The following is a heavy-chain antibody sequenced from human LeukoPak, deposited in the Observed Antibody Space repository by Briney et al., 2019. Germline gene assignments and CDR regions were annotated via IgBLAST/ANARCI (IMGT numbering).Heavy chain of an antibody. J-gene: IGHJ4*02. Sequence: SETLSLTCTVSGGSMSSASSYWGWIRQPPGKGLEWIASIYYRGNTYYNPSLKSRGTISVDTSKNQFSLRLSSVTAADTAVYYCARLTNGNPGDYWGQGTLVTVSS. D-gene: IGHD2-8*01. V-gene: IGHV4-39*07. CDR1: GGSMSSASSY. CDR3: ARLTNGNPGDY. CDR2: IYYRGNT.